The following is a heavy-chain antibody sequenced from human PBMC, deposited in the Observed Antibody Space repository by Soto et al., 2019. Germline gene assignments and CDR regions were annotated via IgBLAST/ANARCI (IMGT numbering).Heavy chain of an antibody. V-gene: IGHV1-69*01. J-gene: IGHJ6*02. CDR3: AGNTVTPRTLTHYYYYYGMDV. CDR1: GGTFSSYA. Sequence: QVQLVQSGAEVKKPGSSVKVSCKASGGTFSSYAISWVRQAPGQGLEWMGGIIPIFGTANYAQKFQGRVTITADESTSTAYMELSSLRSEYTAVYYCAGNTVTPRTLTHYYYYYGMDVWGQGTTVTVSS. CDR2: IIPIFGTA. D-gene: IGHD4-17*01.